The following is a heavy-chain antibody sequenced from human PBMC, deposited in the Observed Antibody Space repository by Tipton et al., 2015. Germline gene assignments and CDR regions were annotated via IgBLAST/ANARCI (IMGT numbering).Heavy chain of an antibody. CDR3: ARETTYYYDSSGGPVNYFDY. V-gene: IGHV4-39*07. CDR2: LYFSGST. J-gene: IGHJ4*02. D-gene: IGHD3-22*01. Sequence: TLSLTCTVSGGSISSSSYYWAWIRQPPGKGLEWIGSLYFSGSTYYNPSLKSRVTISVDTSKNQFSLKLSSVTAADTAVYYCARETTYYYDSSGGPVNYFDYWGQGTLVTVSS. CDR1: GGSISSSSYY.